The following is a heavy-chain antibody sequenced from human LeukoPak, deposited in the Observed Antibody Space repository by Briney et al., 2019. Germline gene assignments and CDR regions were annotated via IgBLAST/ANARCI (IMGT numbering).Heavy chain of an antibody. CDR1: GFTFSSFS. CDR3: ARDGGAIGDFWSGYWGSYYYYYMDV. V-gene: IGHV3-48*01. CDR2: ISSSSSTI. Sequence: PGGSLRLSCAASGFTFSSFSMNWVRQAPGKGLEWVSYISSSSSTIYYADSVKGRFTISRDNAKNSLYLQMNSLRAEDTAVYYCARDGGAIGDFWSGYWGSYYYYYMDVWGKGTTVTVSS. D-gene: IGHD3-3*01. J-gene: IGHJ6*03.